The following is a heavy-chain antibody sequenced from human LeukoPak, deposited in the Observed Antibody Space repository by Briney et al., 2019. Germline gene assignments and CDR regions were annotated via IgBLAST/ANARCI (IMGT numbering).Heavy chain of an antibody. CDR2: MNPNSGNT. CDR3: ATGPYSGSYYGPSS. J-gene: IGHJ5*02. Sequence: ASLKVSCKASGYTFTSYDINWVRQATGQGLEWMGWMNPNSGNTGYAQKFQGRVTITRNTSISTAYMELSSLRSEDTAVYYCATGPYSGSYYGPSSWGQGTLVTVSS. CDR1: GYTFTSYD. D-gene: IGHD1-26*01. V-gene: IGHV1-8*03.